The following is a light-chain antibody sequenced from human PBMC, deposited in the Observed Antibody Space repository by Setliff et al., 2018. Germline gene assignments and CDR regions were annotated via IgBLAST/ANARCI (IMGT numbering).Light chain of an antibody. V-gene: IGKV3-20*01. CDR3: QQYGTSPWT. CDR2: VAS. CDR1: QSVRNNF. J-gene: IGKJ1*01. Sequence: GTLSLSPGERATLSCRASQSVRNNFLAWYKQRPGQPPRLIIYVASSRATGIPDRFSGSGSGTDFTLTITRLEPEDFALYYCQQYGTSPWTFGQGTKVDIK.